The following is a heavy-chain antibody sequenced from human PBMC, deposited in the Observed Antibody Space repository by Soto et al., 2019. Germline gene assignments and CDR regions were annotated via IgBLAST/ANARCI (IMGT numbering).Heavy chain of an antibody. J-gene: IGHJ4*02. CDR3: ARARGNDWYSDY. V-gene: IGHV3-21*01. Sequence: LRLSCTASGFTFSEYSMSWVRQAPGKGLEWVSSITHSGTYVYYADSVKGRFTISRDSASNSLFLQMTSLRAEDTAVYHCARARGNDWYSDYWGQGTLVTVLL. CDR2: ITHSGTYV. D-gene: IGHD5-12*01. CDR1: GFTFSEYS.